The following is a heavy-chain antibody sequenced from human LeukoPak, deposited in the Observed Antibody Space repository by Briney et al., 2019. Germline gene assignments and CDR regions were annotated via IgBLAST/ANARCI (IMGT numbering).Heavy chain of an antibody. CDR1: SGSISSTSPY. V-gene: IGHV4-39*01. CDR3: ARRGNYYDSSGYYEI. J-gene: IGHJ4*02. CDR2: IYYTGTT. D-gene: IGHD3-22*01. Sequence: SETLSLTCTVSSGSISSTSPYWGWIRQPPGKGLEWIGNIYYTGTTYYNPSLKSRVTISVDTSKNQFSLKLSSVTAADTAVYYCARRGNYYDSSGYYEIWGQGTLVTVSS.